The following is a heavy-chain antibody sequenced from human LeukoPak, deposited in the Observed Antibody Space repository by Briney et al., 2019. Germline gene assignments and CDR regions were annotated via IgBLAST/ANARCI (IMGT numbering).Heavy chain of an antibody. CDR1: GYSFSSYW. Sequence: GESLKISCKGAGYSFSSYWIAWVRQMPGKGLEWMGIIFPGDSDTRHSPSCQGQVTISPDKSIDTAYPPWSSLCASDTAIYFCAKHNPWLVDFVEGLGSSRAPLYLRGQGTLVTVS. J-gene: IGHJ4*02. V-gene: IGHV5-51*01. CDR3: AKHNPWLVDFVEGLGSSRAPLYL. D-gene: IGHD2-2*03. CDR2: IFPGDSDT.